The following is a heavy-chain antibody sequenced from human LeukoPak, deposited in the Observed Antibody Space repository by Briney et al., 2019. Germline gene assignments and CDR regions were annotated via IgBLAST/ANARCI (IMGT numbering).Heavy chain of an antibody. V-gene: IGHV3-23*01. CDR3: AKVYCSSTSCYPHGAFDI. Sequence: GGSLRLSCAASGFTFSSYAMSWVRQAPGKGLEWVSAISGSGGSTYYADSVKGRFTISRDNSKNTLYLQMNSLRAEDTAVYYCAKVYCSSTSCYPHGAFDIWGQGTMVTVSS. CDR2: ISGSGGST. J-gene: IGHJ3*02. D-gene: IGHD2-2*01. CDR1: GFTFSSYA.